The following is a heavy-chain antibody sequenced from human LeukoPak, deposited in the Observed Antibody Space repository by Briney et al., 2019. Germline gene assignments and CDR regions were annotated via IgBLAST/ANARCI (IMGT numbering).Heavy chain of an antibody. CDR1: GFTFSSYW. CDR3: ARDFCSGGSCYSNWFDP. J-gene: IGHJ5*02. V-gene: IGHV3-7*01. D-gene: IGHD2-15*01. Sequence: GGSLRLSCAASGFTFSSYWMSWVRQAPGKGLEWVANIKQDGSEKYYVDSVKGRFTISRDNAKNSLYLQMNSLRAEDTAVYYCARDFCSGGSCYSNWFDPWGQGTLVTVSS. CDR2: IKQDGSEK.